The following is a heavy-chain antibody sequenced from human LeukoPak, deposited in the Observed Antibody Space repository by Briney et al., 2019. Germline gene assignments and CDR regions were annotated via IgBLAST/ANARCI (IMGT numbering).Heavy chain of an antibody. CDR3: ARDLYDSSGYQFDY. D-gene: IGHD3-22*01. Sequence: ASVKVSCKASGYTFTGYYMHWVRQAPGQGLEWMGRINPNSGGTNYAQKFQGRVTMTRDTSISTAYMELSRLRSDDTAVYYCARDLYDSSGYQFDYWGQGTLVTVSS. CDR2: INPNSGGT. V-gene: IGHV1-2*06. CDR1: GYTFTGYY. J-gene: IGHJ4*02.